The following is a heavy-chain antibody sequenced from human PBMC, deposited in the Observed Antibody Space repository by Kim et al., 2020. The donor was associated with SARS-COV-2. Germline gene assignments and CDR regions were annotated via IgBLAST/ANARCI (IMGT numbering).Heavy chain of an antibody. V-gene: IGHV3-30-3*01. CDR3: ARSLSGSYYVPFDY. Sequence: GGSLRLSCAASGFTFSSYAMHWVRQAPGKGLEWVAVISYDGSNKYYADSVKGRFTISRDNSKNTLYLQMNSLRAEDTAVYYCARSLSGSYYVPFDYWGQGTLVTVSS. CDR1: GFTFSSYA. D-gene: IGHD1-26*01. J-gene: IGHJ4*02. CDR2: ISYDGSNK.